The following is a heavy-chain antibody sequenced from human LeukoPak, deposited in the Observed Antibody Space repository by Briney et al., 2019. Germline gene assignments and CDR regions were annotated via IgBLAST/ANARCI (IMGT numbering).Heavy chain of an antibody. CDR3: ASFPNAAAGPDYYYYGMDV. Sequence: ASVKVSCKASGYTFTSYGISWVRQAPGQGLEWMGWISAYNGNTSYAQKLQGRVTMTTDTSTSTAYMELRSLRSDDTAVYYCASFPNAAAGPDYYYYGMDVWGQGTTVTVSS. CDR1: GYTFTSYG. V-gene: IGHV1-18*01. J-gene: IGHJ6*02. D-gene: IGHD6-13*01. CDR2: ISAYNGNT.